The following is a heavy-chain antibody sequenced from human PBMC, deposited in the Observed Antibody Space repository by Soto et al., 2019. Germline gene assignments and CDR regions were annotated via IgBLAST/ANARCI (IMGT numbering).Heavy chain of an antibody. CDR2: ISASGDIT. J-gene: IGHJ4*02. V-gene: IGHV3-23*01. D-gene: IGHD5-12*01. CDR3: AKFPRSGYESPWDY. CDR1: GFTFSSDA. Sequence: PGGSLRLSCTGTGFTFSSDAVNWVRQTPGKGLEWVSGISASGDITYYADSVKGRFTISRDNSKNTLFLQLNSLRAEDTAVYYCAKFPRSGYESPWDYWGQGTQVTVSS.